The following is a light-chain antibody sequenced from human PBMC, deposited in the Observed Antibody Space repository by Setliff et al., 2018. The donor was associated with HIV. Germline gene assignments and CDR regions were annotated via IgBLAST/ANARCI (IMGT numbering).Light chain of an antibody. V-gene: IGLV2-23*01. J-gene: IGLJ1*01. Sequence: QSALTQPASVSGSPGQSITTSCTGTSNDVGRYDLVSWYQQHPARVPKLIIYQATRRPSGVSNRFSGSKSGNTASLTISGLQAEDEADYYCCSNTGSNTYVFGTGTKVTVL. CDR3: CSNTGSNTYV. CDR1: SNDVGRYDL. CDR2: QAT.